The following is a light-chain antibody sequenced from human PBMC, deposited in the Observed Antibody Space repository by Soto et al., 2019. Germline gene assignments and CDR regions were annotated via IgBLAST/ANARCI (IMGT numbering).Light chain of an antibody. V-gene: IGLV2-14*01. Sequence: QSVLTQPASVSGSPGQSITISCTGTSGDIGSYNRVSWYQQHPGKAPKLIIYEVTDRPSGVSNRFSGSKSGNTASLTISGLQAEDEAEYYCSSYTTIYTRACVFGTGTKLTVL. CDR1: SGDIGSYNR. J-gene: IGLJ1*01. CDR3: SSYTTIYTRACV. CDR2: EVT.